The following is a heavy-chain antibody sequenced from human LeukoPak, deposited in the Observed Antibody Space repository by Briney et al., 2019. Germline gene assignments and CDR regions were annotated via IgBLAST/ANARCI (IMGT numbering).Heavy chain of an antibody. V-gene: IGHV3-33*08. Sequence: PGRSLRLSCAASGFTFSSYGMHWVRQAPGKGLQWVAFIRYDGSNKYNADSVKGRFTISRDNSKNTLYLQMNSLRAEDTAVYYCANHLACGSTSCPPFDSWGQGTLVTVSS. CDR1: GFTFSSYG. CDR3: ANHLACGSTSCPPFDS. CDR2: IRYDGSNK. D-gene: IGHD2-2*01. J-gene: IGHJ4*02.